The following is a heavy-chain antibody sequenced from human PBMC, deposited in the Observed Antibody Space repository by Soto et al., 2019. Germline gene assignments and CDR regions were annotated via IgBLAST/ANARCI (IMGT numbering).Heavy chain of an antibody. CDR2: ISAYNGNT. J-gene: IGHJ5*02. Sequence: ASVKVSCKASGYTFTSYAMNWVRQAPGQGLEWMGWISAYNGNTNYAQKLQGRVTMTTDTSASTAYMELRSLRSDDTAVYYCARVEVVNQNNWFDPWGQGTLVTVSS. D-gene: IGHD2-15*01. CDR3: ARVEVVNQNNWFDP. CDR1: GYTFTSYA. V-gene: IGHV1-18*01.